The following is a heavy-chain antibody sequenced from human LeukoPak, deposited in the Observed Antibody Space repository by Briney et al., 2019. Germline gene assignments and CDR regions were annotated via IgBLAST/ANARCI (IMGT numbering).Heavy chain of an antibody. Sequence: GGSLRLSCAASGFTFSSYAMHWVRQAPGKGLEWVAVISYDGSNKYYADSVKGRFTFFRDNSKNTLYLQMNSLRAEDTAVYYCARGLPDYSNYDGYFDYWGQGTLVTVSS. D-gene: IGHD4-11*01. CDR3: ARGLPDYSNYDGYFDY. V-gene: IGHV3-30*01. CDR2: ISYDGSNK. J-gene: IGHJ4*02. CDR1: GFTFSSYA.